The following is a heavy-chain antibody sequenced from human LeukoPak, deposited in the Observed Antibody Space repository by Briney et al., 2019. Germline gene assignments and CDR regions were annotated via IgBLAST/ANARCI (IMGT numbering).Heavy chain of an antibody. D-gene: IGHD2-2*01. V-gene: IGHV4-59*01. CDR2: IYYSGST. Sequence: SETLSLTCTVSGVSMSSYFWSWIRQPPGKGLEWIGYIYYSGSTNYNPSLKSRVTISVDTSKNQFSLKLSSVTAADTAVYYCARVGNLGYQLPTDYWGQGTLVTVSS. J-gene: IGHJ4*02. CDR1: GVSMSSYF. CDR3: ARVGNLGYQLPTDY.